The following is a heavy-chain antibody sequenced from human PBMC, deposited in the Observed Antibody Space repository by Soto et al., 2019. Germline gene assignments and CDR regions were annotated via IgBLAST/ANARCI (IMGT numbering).Heavy chain of an antibody. Sequence: ASVKVSCKASGYTFTNYYLHWVRQAPGQGLEWVGMINPSARSASYAQKLRGRLTLDRDTSTTPVYMELSRLTFEDTAVYFCARQNSAATGVLDHWGQGTLVTVSS. CDR2: INPSARSA. V-gene: IGHV1-46*04. CDR1: GYTFTNYY. D-gene: IGHD2-15*01. CDR3: ARQNSAATGVLDH. J-gene: IGHJ4*02.